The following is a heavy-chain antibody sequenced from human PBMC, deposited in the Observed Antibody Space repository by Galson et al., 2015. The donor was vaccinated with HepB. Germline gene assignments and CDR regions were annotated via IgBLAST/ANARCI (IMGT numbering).Heavy chain of an antibody. CDR1: GYTFTNYA. CDR3: AGVTSIYYYNSSYSYYYYGMDV. V-gene: IGHV7-4-1*02. J-gene: IGHJ6*02. Sequence: SVKVSCKASGYTFTNYAMNWVRQAPGRGLEWLGWINTNTGNPTYAQGFTGRFVFSLDASVNTAYLQISSLKAEDSAFYYCAGVTSIYYYNSSYSYYYYGMDVWGQGTTVTVSS. CDR2: INTNTGNP. D-gene: IGHD3-22*01.